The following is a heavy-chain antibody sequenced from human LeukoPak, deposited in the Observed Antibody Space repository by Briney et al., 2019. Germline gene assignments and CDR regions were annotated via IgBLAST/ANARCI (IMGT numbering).Heavy chain of an antibody. CDR3: ARDNVRNRGFNDY. CDR1: GASISTYW. V-gene: IGHV4-59*12. D-gene: IGHD3-10*01. J-gene: IGHJ4*02. CDR2: AHHGGTF. Sequence: SETLSLTCAVSGASISTYWWVWVRQAPGKGLKWIGEAHHGGTFNYNPSLESRVTISLDTSNNQFSLTLRSMTAADTAVYYCARDNVRNRGFNDYWGQGTLVTVSS.